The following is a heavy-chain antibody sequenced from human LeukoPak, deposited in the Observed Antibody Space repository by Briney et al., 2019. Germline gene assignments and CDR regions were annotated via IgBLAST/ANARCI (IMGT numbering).Heavy chain of an antibody. Sequence: SETLSLTCAVYGGSFSVYYWSWIRQPPGKGLEWIAEINHLGRTNYNPSLKSLATISIDTSKNQVFLKLSSVTAADTAVYYCARGSASGIYPIDYWGQGTLVTASS. CDR1: GGSFSVYY. V-gene: IGHV4-34*01. CDR3: ARGSASGIYPIDY. D-gene: IGHD5-12*01. J-gene: IGHJ4*02. CDR2: INHLGRT.